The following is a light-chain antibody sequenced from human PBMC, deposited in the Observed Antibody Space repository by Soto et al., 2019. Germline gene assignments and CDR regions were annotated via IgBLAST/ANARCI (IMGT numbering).Light chain of an antibody. CDR3: QSYDSSLSGYV. CDR1: SSNIGAGYD. Sequence: QSVLTQPPSVSGAPGQRVTISCTGSSSNIGAGYDVHWYQQLPGTAPKLLIYGNSNLPSGVPDRFSGSKSGTSASLAITGLQAEDEADYYWQSYDSSLSGYVFGTGTKLTVL. V-gene: IGLV1-40*01. CDR2: GNS. J-gene: IGLJ1*01.